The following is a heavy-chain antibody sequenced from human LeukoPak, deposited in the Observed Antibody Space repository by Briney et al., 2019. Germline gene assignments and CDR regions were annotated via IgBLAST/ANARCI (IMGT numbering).Heavy chain of an antibody. CDR1: GGSISSYY. D-gene: IGHD1-26*01. Sequence: SETLSLTCTVSGGSISSYYWSWIRQPAGKGLEWIGRIYASGSTNYNPSLQGRVTMSVDTSRGQFFLMVHSVTAADTAVYYCARGVVGATAFAYWGQGTVVTASS. CDR3: ARGVVGATAFAY. J-gene: IGHJ4*02. CDR2: IYASGST. V-gene: IGHV4-4*07.